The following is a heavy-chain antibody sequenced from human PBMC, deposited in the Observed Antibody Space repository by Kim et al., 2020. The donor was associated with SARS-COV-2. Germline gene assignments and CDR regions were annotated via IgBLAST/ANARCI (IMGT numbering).Heavy chain of an antibody. V-gene: IGHV5-10-1*01. J-gene: IGHJ5*02. CDR3: ARWGFGIRGFDP. D-gene: IGHD3-3*01. Sequence: GESLKISCKGSGYSFTSYWISWVRQMPGKGLEWMGRIYPSDSYTNYSPSFQGHVTISADKSISTAYLQWSSLKASDTAMYYCARWGFGIRGFDPWGQGTLVTVSS. CDR1: GYSFTSYW. CDR2: IYPSDSYT.